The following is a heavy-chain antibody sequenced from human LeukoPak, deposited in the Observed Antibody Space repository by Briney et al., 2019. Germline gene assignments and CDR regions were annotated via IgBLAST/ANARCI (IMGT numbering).Heavy chain of an antibody. CDR1: GFTFSNYS. Sequence: GGSLRLSCAASGFTFSNYSMNWVRQAPGKGLEWVSSIGSSSSYIYYADSVKGRFTISRDNAKNSLYLQMNSLRAEDTAVYYCAKAQGPYSSSRYYFDYWGQGTLVTVSS. J-gene: IGHJ4*02. V-gene: IGHV3-21*01. CDR2: IGSSSSYI. CDR3: AKAQGPYSSSRYYFDY. D-gene: IGHD6-13*01.